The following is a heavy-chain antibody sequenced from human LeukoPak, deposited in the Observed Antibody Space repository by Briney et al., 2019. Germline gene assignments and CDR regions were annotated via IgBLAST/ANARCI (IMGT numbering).Heavy chain of an antibody. CDR2: IKQDGSEK. CDR1: GFTFSSYW. CDR3: ARSDDYGDYRSRFDP. Sequence: GGSLRLSCAASGFTFSSYWMTWVRQAPGKGLEWVANIKQDGSEKSYVDSVKGRFTISRDNAKNSLYLQMNSLRAEDTAVYYCARSDDYGDYRSRFDPWGQGTLVTVSS. V-gene: IGHV3-7*03. D-gene: IGHD4-17*01. J-gene: IGHJ5*02.